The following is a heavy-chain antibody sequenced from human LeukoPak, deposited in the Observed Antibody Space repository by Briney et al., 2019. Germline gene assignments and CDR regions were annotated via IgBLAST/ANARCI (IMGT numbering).Heavy chain of an antibody. V-gene: IGHV4-30-2*01. CDR3: ARAEYLDCSSTSCYRNNAFDI. J-gene: IGHJ3*02. CDR2: IYHSGST. Sequence: PSETLSLTCVLSGGSISSGGYYWSWIRQPPGKGLEWIGYIYHSGSTYYNPSLKSRVTISVDRSKNQFSLKLSSVTAADTAVYYCARAEYLDCSSTSCYRNNAFDIWGQATMVTVSS. CDR1: GGSISSGGYY. D-gene: IGHD2-2*01.